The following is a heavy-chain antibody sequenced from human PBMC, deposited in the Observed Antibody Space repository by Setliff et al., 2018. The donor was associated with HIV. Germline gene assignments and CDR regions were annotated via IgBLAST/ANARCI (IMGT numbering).Heavy chain of an antibody. J-gene: IGHJ6*03. CDR3: VRGVQSPPHYSYYYMDV. CDR2: IIPILGVA. CDR1: RRTFNSHT. V-gene: IGHV1-69*02. Sequence: SVKVSCKASRRTFNSHTINWVRQAPGQGLDWMGRIIPILGVANYAQRFQGKVTITADKSTSTAYMELTSLRFDDTAMYYCVRGVQSPPHYSYYYMDVWGKGTMVTVSS. D-gene: IGHD3-3*01.